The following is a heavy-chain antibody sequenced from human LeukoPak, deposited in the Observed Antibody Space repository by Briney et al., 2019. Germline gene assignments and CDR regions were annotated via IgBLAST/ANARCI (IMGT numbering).Heavy chain of an antibody. CDR1: GFTFSSHA. V-gene: IGHV3-23*01. CDR3: AKSPSYCRGDCYSTFEY. CDR2: FTAGGINT. J-gene: IGHJ4*02. Sequence: GGSLRLSCAASGFTFSSHAMSWVRQAPGEGLEWVSAFTAGGINTYYADSVKGRFTISRDNSKNTLYLHMNSLRAEDTAVYYCAKSPSYCRGDCYSTFEYWGQGTLVTVSS. D-gene: IGHD2-21*02.